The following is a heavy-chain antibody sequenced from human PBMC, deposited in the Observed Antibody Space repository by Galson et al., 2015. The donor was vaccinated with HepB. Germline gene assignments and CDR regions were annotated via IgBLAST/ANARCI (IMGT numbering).Heavy chain of an antibody. V-gene: IGHV3-23*01. D-gene: IGHD6-19*01. CDR3: ANRPGWYSFDY. Sequence: SLRLSCAGSGFAFTSYVMNWVRQAPGKGLEWVSSISGSGAQTYYADSVQGRFTISRDNSKNMIFLQMNNLTADDTAVYYCANRPGWYSFDYWGQGTLVTVSS. J-gene: IGHJ4*02. CDR1: GFAFTSYV. CDR2: ISGSGAQT.